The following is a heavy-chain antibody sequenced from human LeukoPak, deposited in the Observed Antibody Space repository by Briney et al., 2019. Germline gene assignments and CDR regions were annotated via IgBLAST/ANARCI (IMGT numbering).Heavy chain of an antibody. D-gene: IGHD2-2*01. CDR2: IIPIFGTA. CDR1: GGTFSSYA. J-gene: IGHJ6*03. V-gene: IGHV1-69*05. CDR3: ARGVLRGPRYCSSTSCPNSYYYMDV. Sequence: SVKVSCKAPGGTFSSYAISWVRQAPGQGLEWMGGIIPIFGTANYAQKFQGRVTITTDESTSTAYMELSSLRSEDTAVYYCARGVLRGPRYCSSTSCPNSYYYMDVWGKGTTVTVSS.